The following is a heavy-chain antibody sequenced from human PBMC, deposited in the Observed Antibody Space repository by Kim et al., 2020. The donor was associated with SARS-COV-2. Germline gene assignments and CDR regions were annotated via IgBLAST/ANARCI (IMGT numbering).Heavy chain of an antibody. CDR3: ARVGVEQHYYFDY. J-gene: IGHJ4*02. CDR2: ISSSSSYT. D-gene: IGHD1-1*01. Sequence: GGSLRLSCAASGFTFSDYYMSWIRQAPGKGLEWVSYISSSSSYTNYADSVKGRFTISRDNAKNSLSLQMNSLRAEDTALYYCARVGVEQHYYFDYWGQGTLVTVSS. V-gene: IGHV3-11*06. CDR1: GFTFSDYY.